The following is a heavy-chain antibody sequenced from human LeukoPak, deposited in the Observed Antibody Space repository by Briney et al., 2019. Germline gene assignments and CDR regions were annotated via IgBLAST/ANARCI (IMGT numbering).Heavy chain of an antibody. CDR2: IYYSGNT. J-gene: IGHJ6*02. V-gene: IGHV4-39*07. D-gene: IGHD2/OR15-2a*01. CDR3: ARAHSIASYYYGVDV. Sequence: ETLSLTCTVSGGSISSSYSYWGWIRQPPGKGLEWIGNIYYSGNTYYSPSLTSRVTLSVDTSENQFSLKLSSVTAADTAVYYCARAHSIASYYYGVDVWGQGTTVTVSS. CDR1: GGSISSSYSY.